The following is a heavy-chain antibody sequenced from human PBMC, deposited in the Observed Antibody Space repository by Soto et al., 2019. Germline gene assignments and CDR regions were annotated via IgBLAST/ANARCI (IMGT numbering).Heavy chain of an antibody. V-gene: IGHV3-23*01. J-gene: IGHJ6*03. Sequence: PGGSLRLSCVASGFTFSTYAMNWVRQAPGKGLEWVSGISGSGSDRYYADSVRGRFTISGDNSNNTLNLQMDSLRAEDTAIYYYTKTPRSHYYYMDVWGKGTTVTVSS. CDR3: TKTPRSHYYYMDV. D-gene: IGHD3-10*01. CDR2: ISGSGSDR. CDR1: GFTFSTYA.